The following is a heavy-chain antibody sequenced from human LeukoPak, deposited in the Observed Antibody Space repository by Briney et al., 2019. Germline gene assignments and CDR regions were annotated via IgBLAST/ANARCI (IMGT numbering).Heavy chain of an antibody. D-gene: IGHD3-10*01. CDR1: GYTFTGYY. Sequence: ASVKVSCRASGYTFTGYYMHWVPQAPGQGLEWMGRINPNSGGTDYAQKFQGRVTMTRDTSISTAYMELSRLRSDDRDVYYRPRDSGQGEPPTSGNYYYMHVWGKGTTVTVSS. V-gene: IGHV1-2*05. J-gene: IGHJ6*03. CDR3: PRDSGQGEPPTSGNYYYMHV. CDR2: INPNSGGT.